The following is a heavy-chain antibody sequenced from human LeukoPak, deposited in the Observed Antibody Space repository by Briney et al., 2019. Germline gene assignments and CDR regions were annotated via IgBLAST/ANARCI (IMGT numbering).Heavy chain of an antibody. Sequence: SETLSLTCTVSGGSISPYYWSWIRQPPGKGLEWIGYIDYSGSTNYNPSLKSRVTISVDTSKNQFSLKLSSVTAADTAVYYCARGGPPDSGSYYFDYWGQGTLVTVSS. CDR2: IDYSGST. V-gene: IGHV4-59*08. J-gene: IGHJ4*02. CDR3: ARGGPPDSGSYYFDY. D-gene: IGHD1-26*01. CDR1: GGSISPYY.